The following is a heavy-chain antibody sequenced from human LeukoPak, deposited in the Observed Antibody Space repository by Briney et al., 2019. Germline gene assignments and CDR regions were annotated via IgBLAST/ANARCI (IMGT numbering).Heavy chain of an antibody. D-gene: IGHD3-10*01. CDR3: ARGTTHLWFGEGGNALDI. J-gene: IGHJ3*02. CDR1: GYTFTGSY. CDR2: LNPNSGDT. V-gene: IGHV1-2*02. Sequence: ASVKVSCRASGYTFTGSYLHWVRQAPGQGLEWMGWLNPNSGDTKDALKFQGRVTMTRDTSINTAYMELSRLTSDDTAVYYCARGTTHLWFGEGGNALDIWGQGTMVTVSS.